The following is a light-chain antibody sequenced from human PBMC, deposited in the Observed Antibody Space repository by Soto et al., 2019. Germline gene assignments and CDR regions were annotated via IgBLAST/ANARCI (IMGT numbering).Light chain of an antibody. CDR2: AAS. CDR1: QSVSSN. CDR3: QQYNDWPPLT. Sequence: EIVMTQSPATLSVSPGERATLSCRASQSVSSNLAWYQQKPGQAPRLLIYAASTRATGVPARFGGSGSGTEFTLTVSSRQSEDFAVYYCQQYNDWPPLTFGGGTKVEIK. J-gene: IGKJ4*01. V-gene: IGKV3-15*01.